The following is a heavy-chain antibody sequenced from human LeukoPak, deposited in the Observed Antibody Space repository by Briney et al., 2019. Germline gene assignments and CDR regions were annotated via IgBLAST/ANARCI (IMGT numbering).Heavy chain of an antibody. Sequence: GASVKVSCKASGYTFTSYGISWVRQAPGQGLEWMGWINPNSGGTNYAQKFQGRVTMTRDTSISTAYMELSRLRSDDTAVYYCARERDFDIDYWGQGTLVTVSS. D-gene: IGHD3-3*01. J-gene: IGHJ4*02. CDR2: INPNSGGT. CDR1: GYTFTSYG. CDR3: ARERDFDIDY. V-gene: IGHV1-2*02.